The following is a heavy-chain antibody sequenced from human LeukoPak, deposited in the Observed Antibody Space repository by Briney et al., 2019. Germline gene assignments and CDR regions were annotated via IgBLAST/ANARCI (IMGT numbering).Heavy chain of an antibody. CDR3: ARDGHGAGILSGYSYFGMDV. J-gene: IGHJ6*02. Sequence: PGGSLRLSCAASGFSLSSYSMDWVRQAPGKGLEWVSSITISSNYIYYADSVKGRFTISRDNAKNSLYLQMNSLRAEDTAVYFCARDGHGAGILSGYSYFGMDVWGQGTTVTVSS. V-gene: IGHV3-21*01. CDR2: ITISSNYI. CDR1: GFSLSSYS. D-gene: IGHD3-9*01.